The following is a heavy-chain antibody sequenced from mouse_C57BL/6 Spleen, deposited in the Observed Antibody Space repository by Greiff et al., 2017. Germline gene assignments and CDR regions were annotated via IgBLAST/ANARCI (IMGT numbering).Heavy chain of an antibody. D-gene: IGHD2-3*01. CDR3: ASGYYVPY. Sequence: VQLKESGPELVKPGASVKISCKASGYSFTGYYMNWVKQSPEKSLEWIVEINPSTGGTTYNQKFKAKATLTVDKSSSTAYMQLKSLTSEDSAVYYCASGYYVPYWGQGTLVTVSA. CDR1: GYSFTGYY. CDR2: INPSTGGT. V-gene: IGHV1-42*01. J-gene: IGHJ3*01.